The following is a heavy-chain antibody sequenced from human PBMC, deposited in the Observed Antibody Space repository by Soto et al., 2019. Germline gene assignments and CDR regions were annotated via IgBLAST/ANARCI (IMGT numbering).Heavy chain of an antibody. D-gene: IGHD5-12*01. J-gene: IGHJ5*02. Sequence: VQLVQSGSEVITPGSSVTVSCKASGTTLSSYDINWVRQAPGQGLEWMGGIIPTFGLPNYSQKFQDRLTITADESTTTAYMDLSSLTSEDTAIYFCAGRDGYTTWGQGTLVTVSA. V-gene: IGHV1-69*01. CDR2: IIPTFGLP. CDR3: AGRDGYTT. CDR1: GTTLSSYD.